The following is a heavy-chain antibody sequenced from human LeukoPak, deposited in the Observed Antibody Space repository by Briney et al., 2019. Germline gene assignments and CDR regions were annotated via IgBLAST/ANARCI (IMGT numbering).Heavy chain of an antibody. Sequence: PSETLSLTCSVHGGSFIGYHWNWIRQSPEKGLEWIGEINDRGHTNYNPSLESRVTISVDASKKQFSLKLNSVTAADTAVYYCARDPTTVVTLPYYFDFWGQGTLVTDSS. V-gene: IGHV4-34*01. J-gene: IGHJ4*02. CDR1: GGSFIGYH. CDR3: ARDPTTVVTLPYYFDF. CDR2: INDRGHT. D-gene: IGHD4-23*01.